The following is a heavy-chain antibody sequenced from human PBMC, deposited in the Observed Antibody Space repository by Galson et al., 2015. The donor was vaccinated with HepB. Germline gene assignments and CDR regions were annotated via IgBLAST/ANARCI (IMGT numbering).Heavy chain of an antibody. CDR2: ISYSGST. J-gene: IGHJ2*01. D-gene: IGHD2-21*01. V-gene: IGHV4-59*01. Sequence: SETLSLTCTVSGGSINSYYWSWIWQPPGKGLEWIGCISYSGSTSYNSSLNSRVTISLDTSRNQFSLQVTSVTSADTAVYFCARGPNSRYYDLWGRGTPVTVSS. CDR1: GGSINSYY. CDR3: ARGPNSRYYDL.